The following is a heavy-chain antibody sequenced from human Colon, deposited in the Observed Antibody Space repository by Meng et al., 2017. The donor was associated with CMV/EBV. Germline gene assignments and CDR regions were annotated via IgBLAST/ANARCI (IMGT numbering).Heavy chain of an antibody. CDR1: GFSLNTYEVG. Sequence: QITLKESGPTLVKPTQTLTLTVTFSGFSLNTYEVGVGWFRQPPGKAPEWLALIYWDDDKRYRSSLGNRLTLTHDASKNQVVLTMTDMDPVDTATYYCAHKSLPAAFFDYWSQGTLVTVSS. CDR3: AHKSLPAAFFDY. V-gene: IGHV2-5*02. J-gene: IGHJ4*02. CDR2: IYWDDDK. D-gene: IGHD2-2*01.